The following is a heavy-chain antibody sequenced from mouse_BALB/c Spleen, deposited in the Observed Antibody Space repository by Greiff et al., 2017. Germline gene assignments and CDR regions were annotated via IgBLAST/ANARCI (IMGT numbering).Heavy chain of an antibody. V-gene: IGHV2-6-7*01. CDR2: IWGDGST. Sequence: VQRVESGPGLVAPSQSLSITCTVSGFSLTGYGVNWVRQPPGKGLEWLGMIWGDGSTDYNSALKSRLSISKDNSKSQVFLKMNSLQTDDTARYYCARDRYGSGDYYAMDYWGQGTSVTVAS. D-gene: IGHD1-1*01. CDR3: ARDRYGSGDYYAMDY. CDR1: GFSLTGYG. J-gene: IGHJ4*01.